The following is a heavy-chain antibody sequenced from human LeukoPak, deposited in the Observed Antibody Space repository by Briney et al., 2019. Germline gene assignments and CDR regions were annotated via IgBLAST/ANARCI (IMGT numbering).Heavy chain of an antibody. CDR1: GFTISSYA. CDR2: ISSSGGIT. J-gene: IGHJ5*02. V-gene: IGHV3-23*01. Sequence: GGSLRLSCAASGFTISSYAMSWVRQAPGKGMEWVSAISSSGGITYYADSVEGRFTISRDNSKNTLYLQMNSLRAEDTAVYYCARTQYSSGWYNWFDPWGQGTLVTVSS. D-gene: IGHD6-19*01. CDR3: ARTQYSSGWYNWFDP.